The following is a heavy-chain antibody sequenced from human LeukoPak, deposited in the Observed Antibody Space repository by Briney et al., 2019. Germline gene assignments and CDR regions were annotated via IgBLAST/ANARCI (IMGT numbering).Heavy chain of an antibody. CDR3: ATDDGSGSYYVKFDY. Sequence: ASVKVSCKVSGYTLTELSMHWVRQAPGKGLEWMGGFDPEDGETIYAQKFQGRVTMTEDTSTDTAYMELSSLRSEDTAVYYCATDDGSGSYYVKFDYWGQGTLVTVSS. J-gene: IGHJ4*02. CDR2: FDPEDGET. D-gene: IGHD3-10*01. CDR1: GYTLTELS. V-gene: IGHV1-24*01.